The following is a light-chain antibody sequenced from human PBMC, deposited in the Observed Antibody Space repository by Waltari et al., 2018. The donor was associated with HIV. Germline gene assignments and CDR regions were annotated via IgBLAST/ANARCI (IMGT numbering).Light chain of an antibody. CDR2: EVS. Sequence: PPLLRLPTVPGPPGQPFPIPCPGPASAVGGYNMSPWYQQHPGKAPKLMIYEVSNRPSGVSNRFSGSKSGNTASLTISGLQAEDEADYYCSSYTSSSTHYVFGTGTKVTVL. V-gene: IGLV2-14*01. J-gene: IGLJ1*01. CDR3: SSYTSSSTHYV. CDR1: ASAVGGYNM.